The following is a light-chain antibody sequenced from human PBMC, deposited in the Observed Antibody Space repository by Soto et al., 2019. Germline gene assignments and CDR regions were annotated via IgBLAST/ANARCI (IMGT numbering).Light chain of an antibody. CDR2: VAS. CDR1: QSVSSGY. CDR3: QLSGSTAT. V-gene: IGKV3-20*01. Sequence: EIVLTQSPGTLSLSPGEGATLSCRASQSVSSGYLAWYQQKPGRAPRLLIYVASSRATGTPDRFSGSGSATDFTLTISRLEPEDFAVYYCQLSGSTATFGQGTKLEIK. J-gene: IGKJ2*01.